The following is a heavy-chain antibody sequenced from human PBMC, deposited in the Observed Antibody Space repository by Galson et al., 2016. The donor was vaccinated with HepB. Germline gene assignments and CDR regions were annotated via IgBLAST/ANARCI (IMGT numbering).Heavy chain of an antibody. CDR3: ARGLVVSAGGDAFDI. CDR2: VNDRGST. V-gene: IGHV4-34*01. D-gene: IGHD2-2*01. J-gene: IGHJ3*02. CDR1: GGSFSNYY. Sequence: SETLSLTCAVYGGSFSNYYWNWIRQPPGKGLEWIGEVNDRGSTNCNPSLKSRVTISLDTSKNQFSLKLSSVTAADTAVFYCARGLVVSAGGDAFDIWGQGTMVTVSS.